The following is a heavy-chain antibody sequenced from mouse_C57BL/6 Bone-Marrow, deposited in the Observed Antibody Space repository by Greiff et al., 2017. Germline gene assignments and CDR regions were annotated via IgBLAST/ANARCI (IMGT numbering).Heavy chain of an antibody. CDR3: ARGGRKVDY. CDR1: GYTFTDYA. V-gene: IGHV1-67*01. Sequence: VQLQESGPELVRPGVSVKISCTGSGYTFTDYAMHWVKQSHAKSLEWIGVISTYYGDASYNQKFKDQATMTVDKSSSTAYMELARLTSEDAAVYYCARGGRKVDYWGQGTTLTVSS. J-gene: IGHJ2*01. D-gene: IGHD3-3*01. CDR2: ISTYYGDA.